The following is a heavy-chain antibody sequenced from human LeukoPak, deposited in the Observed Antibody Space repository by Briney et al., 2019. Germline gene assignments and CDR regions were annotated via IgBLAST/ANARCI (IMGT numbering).Heavy chain of an antibody. J-gene: IGHJ5*02. V-gene: IGHV1-3*01. Sequence: ASVKVSCKASGYTFTSYAMHWVRQAPGQRLEWMGWINAGNGNTKYSQKFQGRVTITRDTSASTAYMELSSLRSEDTAVYYCARWYEISSGWYVGWFDRWGQGTLVTVSS. CDR1: GYTFTSYA. CDR2: INAGNGNT. CDR3: ARWYEISSGWYVGWFDR. D-gene: IGHD6-19*01.